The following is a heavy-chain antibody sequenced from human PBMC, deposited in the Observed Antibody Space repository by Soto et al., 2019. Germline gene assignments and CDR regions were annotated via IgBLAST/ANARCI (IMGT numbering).Heavy chain of an antibody. CDR3: ARSHSTTPVAVAGPDYYFGL. CDR2: IVPKFGTT. Sequence: QVQLVQSGAEVKKPGSSVKVSCKTSGGTFSTHVIGWVRQAPGQGLEWMGGIVPKFGTTNYAQRFQGRVSITADESPNTAFMELTTLTAEDTAVYYCARSHSTTPVAVAGPDYYFGLWGRGTLVTVSS. V-gene: IGHV1-69*01. CDR1: GGTFSTHV. D-gene: IGHD6-19*01. J-gene: IGHJ4*02.